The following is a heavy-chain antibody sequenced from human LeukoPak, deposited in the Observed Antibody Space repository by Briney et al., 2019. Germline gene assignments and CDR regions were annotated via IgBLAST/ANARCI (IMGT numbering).Heavy chain of an antibody. V-gene: IGHV3-33*06. CDR3: AKDLGPGYGDSYY. CDR1: GFTFSSYG. J-gene: IGHJ4*02. D-gene: IGHD4-17*01. Sequence: GGSLRLSCAASGFTFSSYGMHWVRQAQDKGLEWVAVIWYDGSNKYYADSVKGRFTISRDNSKNTLYLQMNSLRAEDTAVYYCAKDLGPGYGDSYYWGQGTLVTVSS. CDR2: IWYDGSNK.